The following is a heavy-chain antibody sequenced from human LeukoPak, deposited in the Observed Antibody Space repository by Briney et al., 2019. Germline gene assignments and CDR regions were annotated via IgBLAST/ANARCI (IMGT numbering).Heavy chain of an antibody. CDR2: IWYDGSNK. D-gene: IGHD6-19*01. CDR1: GFTFSSYG. CDR3: AKDLSPGIAVAGLDY. Sequence: GRSLRLSCAASGFTFSSYGMHWVRQAPGKGLEWVAVIWYDGSNKYYADSVKGRFTISRDNSKNTLYLQMNSLRAEDTAVYYCAKDLSPGIAVAGLDYWGQGTLVTVSS. J-gene: IGHJ4*02. V-gene: IGHV3-33*06.